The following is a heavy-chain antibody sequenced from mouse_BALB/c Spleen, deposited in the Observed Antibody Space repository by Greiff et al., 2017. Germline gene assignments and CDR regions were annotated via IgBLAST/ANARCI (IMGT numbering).Heavy chain of an antibody. V-gene: IGHV5-4*02. CDR3: ATGTKGFAY. CDR2: ISDGGSYT. CDR1: GFTFSDYY. J-gene: IGHJ3*01. D-gene: IGHD4-1*01. Sequence: EVQLVESGGGLVKPGGSLKLSCAASGFTFSDYYMYWVRQTPEKRLEWVATISDGGSYTYYPDSVKGRFTISRDNAKNNLYLQMSSLKSEDTAMYYCATGTKGFAYWGQGTLVTVSA.